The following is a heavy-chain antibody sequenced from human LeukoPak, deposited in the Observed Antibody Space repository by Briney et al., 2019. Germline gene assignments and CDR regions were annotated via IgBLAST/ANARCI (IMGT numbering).Heavy chain of an antibody. CDR3: ARGRYDWNDVGYFDY. CDR2: IFGNGRTT. Sequence: GGSLTLSCRASGFTFSTDAMSWVRQAPAKGMEWVSAIFGNGRTTYSADSVKGRFAISRDNSKNTLYLQMNSLRAEDTAVYYCARGRYDWNDVGYFDYWGQGTLVSVSS. CDR1: GFTFSTDA. D-gene: IGHD1-1*01. J-gene: IGHJ4*02. V-gene: IGHV3-23*01.